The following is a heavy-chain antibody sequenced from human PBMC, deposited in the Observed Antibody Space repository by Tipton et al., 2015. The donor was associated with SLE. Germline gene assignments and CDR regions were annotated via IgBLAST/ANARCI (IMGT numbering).Heavy chain of an antibody. Sequence: TLSLTCTVSGGSIGSHYWSWIRQPPGKGLEWIGYIHYSGSTYYNPSLKSRLTISVDTSKNQFSLKLSSVTAADTAVYYCARGGLDWSLDYWGQGTLVTVSS. J-gene: IGHJ4*02. CDR2: IHYSGST. CDR3: ARGGLDWSLDY. V-gene: IGHV4-59*11. CDR1: GGSIGSHY. D-gene: IGHD3/OR15-3a*01.